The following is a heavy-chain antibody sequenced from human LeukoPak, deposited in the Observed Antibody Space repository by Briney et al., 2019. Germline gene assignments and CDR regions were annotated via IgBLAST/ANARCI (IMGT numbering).Heavy chain of an antibody. CDR3: ARDLQQYQLVYLVTYYMDV. D-gene: IGHD2-2*02. V-gene: IGHV3-53*01. J-gene: IGHJ6*03. Sequence: GGSLRLSCAASGFTVRDGYMSWVRQAPGKRLEWLAFSYVSGTTFYAASVKGRFTISRDNAKNTVYLQMNNLRAEDTALYYCARDLQQYQLVYLVTYYMDVWGKGTTVTVSS. CDR2: SYVSGTT. CDR1: GFTVRDGY.